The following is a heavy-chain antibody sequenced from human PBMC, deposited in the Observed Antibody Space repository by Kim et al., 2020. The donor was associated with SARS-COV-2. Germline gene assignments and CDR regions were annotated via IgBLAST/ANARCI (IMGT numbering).Heavy chain of an antibody. J-gene: IGHJ5*02. CDR2: FDPEDGET. Sequence: ASVKVSCKVSGYTLTELSMHWVRQAPGKGLEWMGGFDPEDGETIYAQKFQGRVTMTEDTSTDTAYMELSSLRSEDTAVYYCATVTSALVAATLSWFDPWGQGTLVTVSS. CDR1: GYTLTELS. D-gene: IGHD2-15*01. V-gene: IGHV1-24*01. CDR3: ATVTSALVAATLSWFDP.